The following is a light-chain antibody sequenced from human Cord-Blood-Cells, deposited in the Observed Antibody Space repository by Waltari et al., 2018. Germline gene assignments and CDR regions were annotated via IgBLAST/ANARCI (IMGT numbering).Light chain of an antibody. Sequence: QSPLPNLASLSGPLGNQTPTSGPGPSGDFGGYTYSPWYQQNPGKAPKLMIYEVSKRPSGVSDRFSGSKSGTTASLTVSGLQAEEEADYYCSSYTGSSTLVFGGGTKLTVL. CDR1: SGDFGGYTY. J-gene: IGLJ3*02. V-gene: IGLV2-14*01. CDR3: SSYTGSSTLV. CDR2: EVS.